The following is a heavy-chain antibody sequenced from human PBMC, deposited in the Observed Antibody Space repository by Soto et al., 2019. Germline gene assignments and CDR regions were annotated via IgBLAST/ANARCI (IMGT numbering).Heavy chain of an antibody. V-gene: IGHV3-23*01. Sequence: GGSLRLSCAASGFTFSSYAMSWVRQAPGKGLEWVSAISGSGGSTYYADSVKGRFTISRDNSKNTLYLQMNSLRAEDTAVYYCAKVFSGYSYGYVDYWGLGTLVTVSS. D-gene: IGHD5-18*01. CDR1: GFTFSSYA. J-gene: IGHJ4*02. CDR2: ISGSGGST. CDR3: AKVFSGYSYGYVDY.